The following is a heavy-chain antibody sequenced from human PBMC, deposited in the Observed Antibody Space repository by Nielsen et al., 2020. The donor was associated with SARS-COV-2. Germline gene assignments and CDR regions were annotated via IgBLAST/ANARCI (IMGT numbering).Heavy chain of an antibody. CDR2: ISSSSSYT. Sequence: GESLKISCAASGFTFSDYYMSWIRQAPGKGLEWVSYISSSSSYTNYADSVKGRFTISRDNAKNSLYLQMNSLRAEDTAVYYCARDGHYGDYGDYYYYMDVWGKGTTVTVSS. CDR3: ARDGHYGDYGDYYYYMDV. J-gene: IGHJ6*03. CDR1: GFTFSDYY. V-gene: IGHV3-11*06. D-gene: IGHD4-17*01.